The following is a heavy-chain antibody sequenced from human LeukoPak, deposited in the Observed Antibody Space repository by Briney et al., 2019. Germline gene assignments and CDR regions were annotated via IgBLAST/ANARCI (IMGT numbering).Heavy chain of an antibody. CDR1: GGSISSYY. J-gene: IGHJ4*02. CDR2: IYYSRST. D-gene: IGHD2-21*02. CDR3: ARSPSDIVVVTAPGGYFDY. V-gene: IGHV4-59*01. Sequence: PSETLSLTCTVSGGSISSYYWSWIRQPPGKGLEWIGYIYYSRSTNYNPSLKSRVTISVDTSKNQFSLKLSSVTAADTAVYYCARSPSDIVVVTAPGGYFDYWGQGTLVTVSS.